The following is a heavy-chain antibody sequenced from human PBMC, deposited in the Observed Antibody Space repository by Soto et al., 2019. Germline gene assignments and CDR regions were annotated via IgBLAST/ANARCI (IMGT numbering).Heavy chain of an antibody. D-gene: IGHD6-13*01. CDR2: IYYSGST. V-gene: IGHV4-30-4*01. CDR1: GGSISSGDYY. CDR3: ARGTAAAPYFDY. Sequence: QVQLQESGPGLVKPSQTLSLTCTVSGGSISSGDYYWSWIRQPPGKGLEWIGYIYYSGSTYYNPSLKSRVTISVDTSTNQFSLKLSSVTAADTAVYYRARGTAAAPYFDYWGQGTLVTVSS. J-gene: IGHJ4*02.